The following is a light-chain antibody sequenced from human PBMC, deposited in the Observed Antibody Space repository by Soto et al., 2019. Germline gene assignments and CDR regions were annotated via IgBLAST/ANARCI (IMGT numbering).Light chain of an antibody. CDR2: DTS. CDR3: QQYIDWPPGT. V-gene: IGKV3-15*01. J-gene: IGKJ1*01. Sequence: EIVVTQSPATLSVSPGERVTLSCRASKFVSRSLAWYQQRPGQAPRLLIYDTSTRAAGISARFSGSGSGTEFTLTISSLQSEDFAVYYCQQYIDWPPGTFGQGTAVEIK. CDR1: KFVSRS.